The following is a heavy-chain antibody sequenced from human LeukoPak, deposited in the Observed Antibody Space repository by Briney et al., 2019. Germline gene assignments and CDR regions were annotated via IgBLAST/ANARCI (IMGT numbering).Heavy chain of an antibody. CDR1: GGTFSSYA. CDR3: AREYYYDSSGYYDYYYYYYYMDV. CDR2: ISAYNGNT. V-gene: IGHV1-18*01. D-gene: IGHD3-22*01. Sequence: GASVKVSCKASGGTFSSYAISWVRQAPGQGLEWMGWISAYNGNTNYAQKLQGRVTMTTDTSTSTAYMELRSLRSDDTAVYYCAREYYYDSSGYYDYYYYYYYMDVWGKGTTVTVSS. J-gene: IGHJ6*03.